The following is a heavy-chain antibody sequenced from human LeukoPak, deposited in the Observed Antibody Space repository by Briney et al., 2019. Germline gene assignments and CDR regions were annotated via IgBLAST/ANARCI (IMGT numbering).Heavy chain of an antibody. CDR1: GFTFSSYE. V-gene: IGHV3-48*03. CDR2: ISSSGSTI. Sequence: GGSLRLSCAASGFTFSSYEMNWVRQAPGKGLEWVSYISSSGSTIYYADSVKGRFTISRDNAKNSLYLQMNSLRAEDTAVYYCARTGLRYFDWLVMDVWGRGTTVTVSS. J-gene: IGHJ6*02. CDR3: ARTGLRYFDWLVMDV. D-gene: IGHD3-9*01.